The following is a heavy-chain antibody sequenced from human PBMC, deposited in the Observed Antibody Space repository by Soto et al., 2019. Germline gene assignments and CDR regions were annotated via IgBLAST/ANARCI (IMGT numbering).Heavy chain of an antibody. CDR2: IRVSNGDT. D-gene: IGHD1-26*01. CDR3: ARGDRSPNY. J-gene: IGHJ4*02. CDR1: GYDFTNYG. V-gene: IGHV1-18*01. Sequence: QVQLVQSGAEVKKTGASVKVSCKYSGYDFTNYGITWVRQAPGQGLDWVGWIRVSNGDTKYAQKFQGRVTLTTDTSTTTAYMELRSLRSDDTAVYYCARGDRSPNYWGQGTLVTVSS.